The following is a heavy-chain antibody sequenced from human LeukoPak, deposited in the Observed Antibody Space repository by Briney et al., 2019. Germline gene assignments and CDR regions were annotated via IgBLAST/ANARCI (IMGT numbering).Heavy chain of an antibody. V-gene: IGHV4-39*07. CDR2: IYYSGST. Sequence: SETLSLTCTVSGGSISSSSYYWGWIRQPPGKGLEWIGSIYYSGSTYYNPSLKSRVTISVDTSKNQFSLKLSSVTAADTAVYYCARSNDILTGPYYFDYWGQGTLVTVSS. J-gene: IGHJ4*02. CDR1: GGSISSSSYY. CDR3: ARSNDILTGPYYFDY. D-gene: IGHD3-9*01.